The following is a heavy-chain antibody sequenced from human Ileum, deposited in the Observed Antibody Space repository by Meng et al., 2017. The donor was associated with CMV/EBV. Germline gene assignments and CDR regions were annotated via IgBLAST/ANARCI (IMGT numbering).Heavy chain of an antibody. J-gene: IGHJ4*02. CDR2: INHRGNT. Sequence: VQLQQWGAGLLKPSEPLSLRCAVQGSAFSDYYWTWIRQFPGKRLEWIWEINHRGNTNYNPSLKSRVTISIDTSRNQFSLKLTSVTATDKAVYYCARASPQRRFLSYWGQGTLVTVSS. CDR1: GSAFSDYY. D-gene: IGHD3-3*01. CDR3: ARASPQRRFLSY. V-gene: IGHV4-34*01.